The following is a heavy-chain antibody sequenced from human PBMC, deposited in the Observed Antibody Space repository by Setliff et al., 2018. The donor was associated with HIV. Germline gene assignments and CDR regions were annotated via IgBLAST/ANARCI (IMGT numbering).Heavy chain of an antibody. D-gene: IGHD3-22*01. CDR2: MNPNSGNT. CDR3: ARARRDSYDRGRRSHYIDV. CDR1: GYPLSSYD. J-gene: IGHJ6*03. V-gene: IGHV1-8*02. Sequence: ASVKVSCKASGYPLSSYDINWVRQATGQGLEWMGWMNPNSGNTGYAQKFQGRVTMTRDTSISTAYMELNNLKFEDTAVYYCARARRDSYDRGRRSHYIDVWGKVTTVTVSS.